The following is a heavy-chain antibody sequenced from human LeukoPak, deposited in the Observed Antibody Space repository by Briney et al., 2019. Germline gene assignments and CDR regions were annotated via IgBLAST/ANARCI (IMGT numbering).Heavy chain of an antibody. CDR2: IIPIFGTA. CDR3: ASWEQPEPRGWLQLRPFDY. V-gene: IGHV1-69*13. Sequence: ASVKVSCKASGGTFSSYAISWVRRAPGQGLEWIGGIIPIFGTANYAQKFQGRVTITADESTSTAYMELSSLRSEDTAVYYCASWEQPEPRGWLQLRPFDYWGQGTLVTVSS. CDR1: GGTFSSYA. J-gene: IGHJ4*02. D-gene: IGHD5-24*01.